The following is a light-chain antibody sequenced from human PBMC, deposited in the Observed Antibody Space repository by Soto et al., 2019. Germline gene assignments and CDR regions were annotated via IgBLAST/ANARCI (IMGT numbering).Light chain of an antibody. J-gene: IGKJ1*01. CDR2: WAS. Sequence: DIVMTQSPDSLAVSLGEGATINCRPSQSVLYSSNNKNYLAWYQQKPGQPPKLLIYWASTRESGVPDLFSGGGSGTDFTLTLSSLHAEDVEVYYWQQYYSTPPTFGQGTKVEIQ. CDR1: QSVLYSSNNKNY. CDR3: QQYYSTPPT. V-gene: IGKV4-1*01.